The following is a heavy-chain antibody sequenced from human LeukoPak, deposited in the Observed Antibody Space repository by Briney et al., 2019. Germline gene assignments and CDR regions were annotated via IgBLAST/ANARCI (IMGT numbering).Heavy chain of an antibody. CDR1: GDSISSNNW. CDR3: AREGRNYYAMDV. CDR2: IYHSGYT. J-gene: IGHJ6*04. Sequence: PSETLSLTCAVSGDSISSNNWWSWVRQPPGKGLEWIGEIYHSGYTNYNPSLKSRVTISVDTSKNQFSLKLSSVTAADTAVYYCAREGRNYYAMDVWGKGTTVTVSS. V-gene: IGHV4-4*02.